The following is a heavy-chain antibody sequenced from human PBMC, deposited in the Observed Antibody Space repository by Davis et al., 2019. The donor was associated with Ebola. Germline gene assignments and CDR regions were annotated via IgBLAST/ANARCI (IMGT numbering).Heavy chain of an antibody. J-gene: IGHJ5*02. D-gene: IGHD3-3*01. CDR1: GFTFSSYS. V-gene: IGHV3-21*01. CDR2: ISSSSSYI. CDR3: ARDGEEEYYDFWSGYYCNWFDP. Sequence: GGSLRLSCAASGFTFSSYSMNWVRQAPGKGLEWVSSISSSSSYIYYADSVKGRFTISRDNAKNSLYLQMNSLRAEDTAVYYCARDGEEEYYDFWSGYYCNWFDPWGQGTLVTVPS.